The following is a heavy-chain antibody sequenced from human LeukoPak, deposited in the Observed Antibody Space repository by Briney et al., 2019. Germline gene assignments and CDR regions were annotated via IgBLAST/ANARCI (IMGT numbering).Heavy chain of an antibody. Sequence: PGGSLRPSCVASGFPFSTYAMSWVRQAPGKGLQWVASLSSSGHNTQYADSVRGRFAISRDNSKNTLYMQINSLRVEDTAIYYCAGGGYPDYWGQGTLVTVSS. J-gene: IGHJ4*02. D-gene: IGHD2-2*01. V-gene: IGHV3-23*01. CDR2: LSSSGHNT. CDR3: AGGGYPDY. CDR1: GFPFSTYA.